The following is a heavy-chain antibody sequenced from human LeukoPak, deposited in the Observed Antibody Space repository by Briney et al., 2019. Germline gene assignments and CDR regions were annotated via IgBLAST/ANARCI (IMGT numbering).Heavy chain of an antibody. J-gene: IGHJ4*02. V-gene: IGHV3-48*03. CDR1: GFTFTSYE. D-gene: IGHD6-13*01. CDR3: ARDGSSSYYGGFDY. Sequence: GGSLRLSCAASGFTFTSYEMNWVRQAPGKGLEWVSYISTSGTTIYYADSVKGRFTISRDNAKNSLYLQMNSLRAEDTAVYYCARDGSSSYYGGFDYWGQGTLATVSS. CDR2: ISTSGTTI.